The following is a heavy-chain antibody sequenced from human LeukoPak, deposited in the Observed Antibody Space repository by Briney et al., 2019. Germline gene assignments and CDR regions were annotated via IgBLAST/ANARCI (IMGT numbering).Heavy chain of an antibody. CDR3: ARDENRYVWGSFRA. CDR1: GGSISSYY. V-gene: IGHV4-59*01. CDR2: IYYSGST. D-gene: IGHD3-16*02. Sequence: SETLSLTCTVSGGSISSYYWSWIRQPPGKGLEWIGYIYYSGSTNYNPSLKSRVTISVDTSKNQFSLTLSSVTAADTAVYYCARDENRYVWGSFRAWGQGTLVTVSS. J-gene: IGHJ5*02.